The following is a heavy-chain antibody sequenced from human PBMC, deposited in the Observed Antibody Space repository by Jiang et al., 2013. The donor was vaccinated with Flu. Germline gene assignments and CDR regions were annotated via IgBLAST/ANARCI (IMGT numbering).Heavy chain of an antibody. D-gene: IGHD3-3*01. CDR2: INPNSGGT. Sequence: GAEVKKPGASVKVSCKASGYTFTGYYMHWVRQAPGQGLEWMGWINPNSGGTNYAQKFQGRVTMTRDTSISTAYMELSRLRSDDTAVYYCARATYYDFWSGYSGFDYWGQGTLVTVS. V-gene: IGHV1-2*02. CDR1: GYTFTGYY. CDR3: ARATYYDFWSGYSGFDY. J-gene: IGHJ4*02.